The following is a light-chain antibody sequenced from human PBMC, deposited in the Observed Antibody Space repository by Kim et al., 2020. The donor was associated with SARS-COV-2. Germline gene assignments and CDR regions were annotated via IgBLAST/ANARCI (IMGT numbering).Light chain of an antibody. CDR3: QQGNSFPIT. J-gene: IGKJ5*01. Sequence: DIQMTQSPASVSASVGDRVTISCWASQVIKTWLAWYQQKPGKAPKLLIYAASVLQSGVPSRFSGSGSGTDFTLTINNLQPEDFATYYCQQGNSFPITFGQGTRLEIK. CDR2: AAS. V-gene: IGKV1-12*01. CDR1: QVIKTW.